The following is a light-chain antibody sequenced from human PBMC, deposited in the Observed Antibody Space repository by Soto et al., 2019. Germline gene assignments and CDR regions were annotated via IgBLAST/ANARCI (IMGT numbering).Light chain of an antibody. V-gene: IGLV4-60*02. CDR1: SGHRSYI. J-gene: IGLJ3*02. CDR3: ETWDSNIWV. Sequence: QSVLTQSSSASASLGSSVKLTCTLSSGHRSYIIAWHQQQPGKAPRYLMKLEGSGSDNKGSGVPDRFSGSSSGADRYLTISNLQFEDEADYYCETWDSNIWVFGGGTKVTVL. CDR2: LEGSGSD.